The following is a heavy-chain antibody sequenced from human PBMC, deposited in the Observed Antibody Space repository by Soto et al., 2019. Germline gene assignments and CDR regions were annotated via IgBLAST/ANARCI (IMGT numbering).Heavy chain of an antibody. Sequence: SVNVSCKRSGYTLTKHGISCVRHAPGQGLEWMGWISAYNGNTNYAQKLQGRVTMTTDTSTSTAYMELRSLRSDDTAVYYCARDIFLYSGSYYGSLGYWGQGTLVTVSS. D-gene: IGHD1-26*01. J-gene: IGHJ4*02. CDR2: ISAYNGNT. V-gene: IGHV1-18*01. CDR3: ARDIFLYSGSYYGSLGY. CDR1: GYTLTKHG.